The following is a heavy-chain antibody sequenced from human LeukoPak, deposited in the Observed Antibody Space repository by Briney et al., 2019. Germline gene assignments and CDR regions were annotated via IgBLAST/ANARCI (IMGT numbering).Heavy chain of an antibody. D-gene: IGHD6-13*01. CDR2: INPNSGGT. CDR3: ARGIAAAGGRWFDP. V-gene: IGHV1-2*02. Sequence: ASVKVSCEASGYTFTDYYMHWVRQAPGQGLEWMGWINPNSGGTNYAQQFQGRVTMTRDTSIRTAYMELSNLRSDDTAVYYCARGIAAAGGRWFDPWGQGTLVTVSS. CDR1: GYTFTDYY. J-gene: IGHJ5*02.